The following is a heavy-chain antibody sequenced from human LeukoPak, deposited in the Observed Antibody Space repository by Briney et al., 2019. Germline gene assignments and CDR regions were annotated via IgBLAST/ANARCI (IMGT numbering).Heavy chain of an antibody. D-gene: IGHD1-7*01. J-gene: IGHJ4*02. CDR3: AREHQMDWNYGADY. V-gene: IGHV3-30*04. CDR2: ISYDGSNK. Sequence: HPGGSLRLSCAASGFTFSSYAMHWVRQAPGKGLEWVAVISYDGSNKYYADPVKGRFTISRDNSKNTLYLQMNSLRAEDTAVYYCAREHQMDWNYGADYWGQGTLVTVSS. CDR1: GFTFSSYA.